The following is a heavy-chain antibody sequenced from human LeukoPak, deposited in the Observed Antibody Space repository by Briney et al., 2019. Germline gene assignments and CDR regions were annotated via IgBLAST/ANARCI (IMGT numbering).Heavy chain of an antibody. V-gene: IGHV1-18*01. CDR3: ARVGYCSSTSCHKDYYYYCYMDV. CDR1: GYTFTSYG. Sequence: GASVKVSCKASGYTFTSYGISWVRQAPGQGLEWMGWISAYNGNTNYAQKLQGRVTMTTDTSTSTAYMELRSLRSDDTAVYYCARVGYCSSTSCHKDYYYYCYMDVWGKGTTVTVSS. CDR2: ISAYNGNT. J-gene: IGHJ6*03. D-gene: IGHD2-2*01.